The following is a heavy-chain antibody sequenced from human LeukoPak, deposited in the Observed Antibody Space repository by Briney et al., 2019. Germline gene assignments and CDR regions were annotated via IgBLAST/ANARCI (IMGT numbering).Heavy chain of an antibody. V-gene: IGHV4-38-2*01. J-gene: IGHJ4*02. CDR3: ARNSSGNYFDY. CDR1: GNSISNTYY. D-gene: IGHD1-26*01. Sequence: SEALSLTCAVSGNSISNTYYWGWIRQPPGKELEWIGSIYNSGSTHYNPSLKSRVTISVDTSKNQFSLKLSSVTAADTAVYYCARNSSGNYFDYWGQGTLVTVSS. CDR2: IYNSGST.